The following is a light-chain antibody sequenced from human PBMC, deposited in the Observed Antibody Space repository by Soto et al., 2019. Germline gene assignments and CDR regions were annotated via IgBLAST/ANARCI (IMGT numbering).Light chain of an antibody. V-gene: IGLV2-23*01. CDR2: EGS. CDR3: CSYAGSSTYV. J-gene: IGLJ1*01. CDR1: SSDAGSYNL. Sequence: QSVLTQPASVSGSPGQSITISCTGTSSDAGSYNLVSWYQQHPGKAPKLMIYEGSKRPSGVSNRLSGSKSGNTASLTISGLQAEDEADYYCCSYAGSSTYVFGTGTKVTVL.